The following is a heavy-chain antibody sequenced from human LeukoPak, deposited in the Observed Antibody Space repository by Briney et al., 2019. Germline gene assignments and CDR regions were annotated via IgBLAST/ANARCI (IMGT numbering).Heavy chain of an antibody. V-gene: IGHV4-38-2*02. CDR1: GYSISSGYY. D-gene: IGHD2-15*01. CDR3: ASVPYCSGGSCYSGWFDP. CDR2: IYHSGST. J-gene: IGHJ5*02. Sequence: KPSETLSLTCTVSGYSISSGYYWGWIRQPPGKGLEWIGSIYHSGSTYYNPSLKSRVTMSVDTSKNQFSLKLSSVTAADTAVYYCASVPYCSGGSCYSGWFDPWGQGTLVTVSS.